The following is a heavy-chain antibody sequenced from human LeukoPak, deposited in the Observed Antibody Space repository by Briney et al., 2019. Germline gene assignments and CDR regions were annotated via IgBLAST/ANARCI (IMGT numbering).Heavy chain of an antibody. CDR1: GFTFSSYS. CDR3: ARVRSLSGYSYGYNY. J-gene: IGHJ4*02. CDR2: ISSSSSYI. V-gene: IGHV3-21*01. Sequence: GGSLRLSCAASGFTFSSYSMNWVRQAPGKGLEWVSSISSSSSYIYYADSVKGRFTISRDYAKNSLYLQMNSLRAEDTAVYYCARVRSLSGYSYGYNYWGQGTLVTVSS. D-gene: IGHD5-18*01.